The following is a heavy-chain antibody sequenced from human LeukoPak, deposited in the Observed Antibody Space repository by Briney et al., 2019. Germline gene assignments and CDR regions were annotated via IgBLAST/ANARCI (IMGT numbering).Heavy chain of an antibody. V-gene: IGHV3-74*03. CDR3: VRDAKQYYDILTGYYNDAFDI. CDR1: GFTFSTKW. D-gene: IGHD3-9*01. J-gene: IGHJ3*02. Sequence: GGSLRLSCAASGFTFSTKWMHWVRQVPGKGLLWVSRISGDGSSTLYADSVKGRFTVSRDNAKHSLYLQMNSLRAEDTAVYYCVRDAKQYYDILTGYYNDAFDIWGQGTMVTVSS. CDR2: ISGDGSST.